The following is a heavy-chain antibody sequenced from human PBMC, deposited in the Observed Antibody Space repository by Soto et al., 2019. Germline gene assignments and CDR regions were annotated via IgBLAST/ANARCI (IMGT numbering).Heavy chain of an antibody. Sequence: SETLSLTCAVYGGSLSGYYWNWIRQSPGKGLEWIGEINHSGSTNYNPSLKSRVTISGDTSKNQFSLKLNSVTAADTAVYYCARCPQRITIFGVAGSDYYFDLWGRGTLVTVSS. J-gene: IGHJ2*01. D-gene: IGHD3-3*01. CDR1: GGSLSGYY. CDR3: ARCPQRITIFGVAGSDYYFDL. CDR2: INHSGST. V-gene: IGHV4-34*01.